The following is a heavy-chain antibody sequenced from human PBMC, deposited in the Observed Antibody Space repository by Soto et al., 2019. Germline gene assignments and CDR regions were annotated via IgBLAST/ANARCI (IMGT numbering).Heavy chain of an antibody. V-gene: IGHV1-3*01. CDR1: GYTFTSYA. CDR2: INAGNGNT. CDR3: AREGDYDFWSGLNWFDP. D-gene: IGHD3-3*01. Sequence: ASVKVSCKASGYTFTSYAMHWVRQAPGQRLEWMGWINAGNGNTKYSQKFQGRVTITRDTSASTAYMELSSLRSEDTAVYYCAREGDYDFWSGLNWFDPWGQGTLVTVSS. J-gene: IGHJ5*02.